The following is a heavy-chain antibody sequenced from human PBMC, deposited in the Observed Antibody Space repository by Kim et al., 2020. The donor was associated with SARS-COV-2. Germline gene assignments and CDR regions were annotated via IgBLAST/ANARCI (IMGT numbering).Heavy chain of an antibody. D-gene: IGHD3-22*01. V-gene: IGHV4-39*01. Sequence: PHLKRRVTISVDTSKNQFSLKLSSVTAADTAVYYCARKCITMIVVRQAFDYWGQGTLVTVSS. J-gene: IGHJ4*02. CDR3: ARKCITMIVVRQAFDY.